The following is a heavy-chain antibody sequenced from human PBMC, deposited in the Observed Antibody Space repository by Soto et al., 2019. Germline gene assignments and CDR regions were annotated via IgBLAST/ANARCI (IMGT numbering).Heavy chain of an antibody. Sequence: RASVKVSCKASGYTFTNFAIHWVRQAPGQGPQWMGWINTVKGNTRYSRNFQVRVTITRDTTANTAFLELSSLTSEDTAVYYCARDSGDGRLGIAVAGTWRSFDYWGKGTPVTVSS. D-gene: IGHD6-19*01. CDR1: GYTFTNFA. CDR2: INTVKGNT. V-gene: IGHV1-3*04. J-gene: IGHJ4*02. CDR3: ARDSGDGRLGIAVAGTWRSFDY.